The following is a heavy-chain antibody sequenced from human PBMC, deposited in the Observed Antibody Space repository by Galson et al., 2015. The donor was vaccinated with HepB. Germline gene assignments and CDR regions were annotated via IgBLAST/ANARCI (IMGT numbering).Heavy chain of an antibody. Sequence: SLRLSCAASGFTFSDYYMSWIRQAPGKGLEWVSYISSSSSYTNYADSVKGRFTISRDNAKNSLYLQMNSLRAEDTAVYYCARVLEHYGDLYWYFDLWGRGTLVTVSS. CDR2: ISSSSSYT. CDR3: ARVLEHYGDLYWYFDL. J-gene: IGHJ2*01. CDR1: GFTFSDYY. D-gene: IGHD4-17*01. V-gene: IGHV3-11*06.